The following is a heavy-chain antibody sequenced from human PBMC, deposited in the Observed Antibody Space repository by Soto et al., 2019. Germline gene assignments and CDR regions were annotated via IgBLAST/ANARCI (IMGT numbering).Heavy chain of an antibody. CDR1: GFTFSSYA. CDR2: ISGSGGST. V-gene: IGHV3-23*01. D-gene: IGHD3-10*01. Sequence: EVQLLESGGGLVQPGGSLRLSCAASGFTFSSYAMSWVRQAPGKGLEWVSAISGSGGSTYYADSVKGRFTISRDNSKNTLYLQMNSLRAEDTAVYYCAKVRYGSGSYRLFDYWCQGTLVTVSS. CDR3: AKVRYGSGSYRLFDY. J-gene: IGHJ4*02.